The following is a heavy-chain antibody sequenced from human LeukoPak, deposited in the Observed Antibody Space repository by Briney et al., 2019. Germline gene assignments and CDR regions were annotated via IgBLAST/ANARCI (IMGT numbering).Heavy chain of an antibody. CDR2: INVNGGGT. CDR1: GFTLSNYA. Sequence: GGSLSPSCAASGFTLSNYAMSGARQPPGKGLGWVSAINVNGGGTYYADSVKGRFTISRDNSRNTLFLHMNTLRAEDTAVYYCAKPRVGDFIVVVPAAEDCWGQGTLVTVSS. J-gene: IGHJ4*02. CDR3: AKPRVGDFIVVVPAAEDC. D-gene: IGHD2-2*01. V-gene: IGHV3-23*01.